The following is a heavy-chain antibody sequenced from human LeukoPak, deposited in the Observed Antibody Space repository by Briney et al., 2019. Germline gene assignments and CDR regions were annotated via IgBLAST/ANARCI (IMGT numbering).Heavy chain of an antibody. CDR1: GGTFSSYA. Sequence: ASVKVSCKASGGTFSSYAISWVRQAPGQGREWMGRIIPILGIANYAQKFQGRVTITADKSTSTAYMELSSLRSEDTAVYYCARDGVYYYGSGTTRDWGQGTLVTVSS. J-gene: IGHJ4*02. D-gene: IGHD3-10*01. CDR3: ARDGVYYYGSGTTRD. V-gene: IGHV1-69*04. CDR2: IIPILGIA.